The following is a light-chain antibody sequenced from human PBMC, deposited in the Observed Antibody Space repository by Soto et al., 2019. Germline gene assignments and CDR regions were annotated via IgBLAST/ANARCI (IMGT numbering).Light chain of an antibody. CDR1: QSVSSSY. V-gene: IGKV3-20*01. CDR3: QQYGSSLYT. Sequence: EIVLTQSPGTLSLSPGERATLSCRASQSVSSSYLAWYQQKPGQAPRLLIYGPSSRATGIPDKFSGSGSGTDFNLTISRLEPEDFAVYYCQQYGSSLYTFGQGTKLEIK. CDR2: GPS. J-gene: IGKJ2*01.